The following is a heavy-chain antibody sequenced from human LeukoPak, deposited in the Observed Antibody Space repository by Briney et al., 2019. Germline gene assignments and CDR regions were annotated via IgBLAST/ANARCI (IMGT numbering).Heavy chain of an antibody. J-gene: IGHJ5*02. D-gene: IGHD5-12*01. CDR3: ARDRYGYSGYDSYHWFDP. Sequence: SQTLSLTCTVSGGSISSGSYYWSWMRQPAGKGLEWIGRIYTSGRTNYNPSLKSRVTISVDTSKNQFSLKLSSVTAADTAVYYCARDRYGYSGYDSYHWFDPWGQGTLVTVSS. V-gene: IGHV4-61*02. CDR1: GGSISSGSYY. CDR2: IYTSGRT.